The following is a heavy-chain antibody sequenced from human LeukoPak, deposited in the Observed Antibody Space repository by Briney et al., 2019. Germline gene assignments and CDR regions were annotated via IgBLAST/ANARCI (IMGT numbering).Heavy chain of an antibody. CDR2: IKSKTDGRTT. Sequence: GGTLRLSCAASGFTFSSNDMSWVGQAQGKGLEWVGSIKSKTDGRTTDYAAPVKGRFTISIYDSQNTLYLQMNSLKTEDTAVYYCTSGSRRVYWGQGTLVTVSS. J-gene: IGHJ4*02. CDR3: TSGSRRVY. CDR1: GFTFSSND. V-gene: IGHV3-15*01.